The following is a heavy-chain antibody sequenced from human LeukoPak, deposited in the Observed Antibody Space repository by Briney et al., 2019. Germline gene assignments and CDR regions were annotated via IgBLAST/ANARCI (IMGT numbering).Heavy chain of an antibody. CDR1: GGSISSHY. CDR3: ARLYDSSGYTNWLDP. D-gene: IGHD3-22*01. Sequence: SETLSLTCTVSGGSISSHYWSWIRQPPGKGLEWIGYIYCSGSSKYNPSLKSRVTISVDTSKNQFSLKLSSVTAADTAEYYCARLYDSSGYTNWLDPWGQGTLVTVSS. CDR2: IYCSGSS. V-gene: IGHV4-59*11. J-gene: IGHJ5*02.